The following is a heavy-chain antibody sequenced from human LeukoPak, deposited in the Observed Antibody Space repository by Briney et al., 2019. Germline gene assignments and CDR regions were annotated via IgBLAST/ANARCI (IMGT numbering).Heavy chain of an antibody. J-gene: IGHJ4*02. Sequence: GGSLRLSCAASGFTFSDYYMSWMRQAPGKRLEWVSYISGSSSSTNFADSVKGRFTISRDNAKNSLYLQMNSLRADDTAVYYCARGYGSGSYPGYWGQGTLVTVSS. V-gene: IGHV3-11*03. CDR2: ISGSSSST. CDR3: ARGYGSGSYPGY. D-gene: IGHD3-10*01. CDR1: GFTFSDYY.